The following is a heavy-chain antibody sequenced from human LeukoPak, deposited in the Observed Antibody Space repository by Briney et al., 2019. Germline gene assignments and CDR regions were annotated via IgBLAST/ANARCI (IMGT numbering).Heavy chain of an antibody. V-gene: IGHV1-46*01. CDR2: INPSGGST. D-gene: IGHD6-19*01. CDR1: GYTFTSCF. J-gene: IGHJ4*02. Sequence: GASVKVSCKASGYTFTSCFIHWVRQAPGQGLEWMGVINPSGGSTSYAQKFQGRVTMTRDTSTSTVSMELSSLRFEDTAVYYCARGPYSGDWHFDFWGQGTLVTVPS. CDR3: ARGPYSGDWHFDF.